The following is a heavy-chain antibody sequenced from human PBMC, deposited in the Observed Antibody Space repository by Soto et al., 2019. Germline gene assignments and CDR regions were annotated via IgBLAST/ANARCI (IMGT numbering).Heavy chain of an antibody. CDR3: ARVSGIDYGDYFDY. CDR2: IKRDGSEK. Sequence: GGSLRLSCAASGFSFSQYWMSWVRQAPGKGLEWVANIKRDGSEKYYVDSVKGRITISRDNAENSLYLQVNSLRAEDTAVYYCARVSGIDYGDYFDYWGQGTLVTVSS. V-gene: IGHV3-7*03. J-gene: IGHJ4*02. D-gene: IGHD4-17*01. CDR1: GFSFSQYW.